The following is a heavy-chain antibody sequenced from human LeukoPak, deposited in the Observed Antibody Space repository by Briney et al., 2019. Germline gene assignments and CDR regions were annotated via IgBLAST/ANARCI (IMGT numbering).Heavy chain of an antibody. D-gene: IGHD3-16*01. CDR2: IYYSGST. J-gene: IGHJ4*02. CDR3: ARQGIWGFDY. V-gene: IGHV4-59*01. Sequence: SETLSLTCTVSGGSIFSYYWSWIRQPPGKGLEWMGYIYYSGSTNYNPSLKSRVTISVDTSKNQFSLKLSSVTAADTAVYYCARQGIWGFDYWGQGTLVTVSS. CDR1: GGSIFSYY.